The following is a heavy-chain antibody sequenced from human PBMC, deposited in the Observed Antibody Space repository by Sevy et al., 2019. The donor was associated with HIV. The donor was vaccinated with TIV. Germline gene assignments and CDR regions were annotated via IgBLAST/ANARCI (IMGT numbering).Heavy chain of an antibody. CDR2: SSPSGVTK. J-gene: IGHJ4*02. V-gene: IGHV3-11*01. CDR3: ARGMGSIHTWLPDH. CDR1: GFRFSDYY. Sequence: GGSLRLSCEVSGFRFSDYYMSWIRLAPGKGLECVSYSSPSGVTKYYADSVKGRFTISRDFGKNSLSLQMNSLKAEDTAVYYCARGMGSIHTWLPDHWGQGTLVTVSS. D-gene: IGHD5-18*01.